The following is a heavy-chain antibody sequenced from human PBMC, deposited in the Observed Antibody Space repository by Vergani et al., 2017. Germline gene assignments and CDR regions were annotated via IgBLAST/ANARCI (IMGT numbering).Heavy chain of an antibody. D-gene: IGHD3-16*01. Sequence: QVQLQESGPGLVKPSQTLSLTCTVSGYSISRGYYWGWTRQPPGKGLEWIGSSYHSGSTYYNPSLKSRVTISVDTSKNQFSLKLSSVTAADTAVYYCARDSGGCVCGSYESWFDPWGQGTLVTVSS. CDR3: ARDSGGCVCGSYESWFDP. J-gene: IGHJ5*02. CDR1: GYSISRGYY. CDR2: SYHSGST. V-gene: IGHV4-38-2*02.